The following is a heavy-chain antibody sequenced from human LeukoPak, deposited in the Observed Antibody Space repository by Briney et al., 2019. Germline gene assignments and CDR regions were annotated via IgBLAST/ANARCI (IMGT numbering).Heavy chain of an antibody. CDR2: IKHDGSET. J-gene: IGHJ4*02. CDR1: GFTFSRYW. V-gene: IGHV3-7*01. Sequence: GGSLRLSCAASGFTFSRYWMSWVRHAPGKGLECVANIKHDGSETFYVDSVKGRFTISRDNAKNSLYVQMNSLRAEYTAVYYCARGDDYGDYKHDYFDYWGQGTLVTVSS. CDR3: ARGDDYGDYKHDYFDY. D-gene: IGHD4-17*01.